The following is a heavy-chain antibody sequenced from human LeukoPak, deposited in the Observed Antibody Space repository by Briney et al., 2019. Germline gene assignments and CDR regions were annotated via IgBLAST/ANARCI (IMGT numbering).Heavy chain of an antibody. V-gene: IGHV1-18*01. CDR3: ARDLPIVGATTRFDY. D-gene: IGHD1-26*01. Sequence: ASVQVSCKASGYTFTSYGISWVRQAPGQGLEWMGWISAYNGNTNYAQKLQGRVTMTTDTSTSTAYMELRSLRSDDTAVYYCARDLPIVGATTRFDYWGQGTLVTVSS. CDR2: ISAYNGNT. J-gene: IGHJ4*02. CDR1: GYTFTSYG.